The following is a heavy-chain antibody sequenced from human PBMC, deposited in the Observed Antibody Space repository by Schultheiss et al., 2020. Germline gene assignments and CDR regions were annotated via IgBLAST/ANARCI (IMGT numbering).Heavy chain of an antibody. CDR2: INSDGNTT. CDR3: ARDPSSSGGSGY. V-gene: IGHV3-74*01. D-gene: IGHD6-19*01. J-gene: IGHJ4*02. Sequence: GESLKISCAASGFTFSSYWMHWVRQAPGKGLVWVSRINSDGNTTSHADSVKGRFTISRDNAKNTLYLQMNSLRAEDTAVYYCARDPSSSGGSGYWGQGTLVTVSS. CDR1: GFTFSSYW.